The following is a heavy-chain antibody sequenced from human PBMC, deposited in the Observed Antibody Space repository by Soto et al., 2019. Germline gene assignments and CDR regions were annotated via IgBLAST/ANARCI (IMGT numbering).Heavy chain of an antibody. J-gene: IGHJ4*02. CDR1: GFTFSRVS. CDR2: ISSAGSET. V-gene: IGHV3-21*01. Sequence: PGGSLRLSCEASGFTFSRVSMNWARQVPGKGLEWVASISSAGSETWYADSVKGRFIISRDNAQNSLFLQMNTLRPEDSAIYYCARVAYWGPGTQVTVSS. CDR3: ARVAY.